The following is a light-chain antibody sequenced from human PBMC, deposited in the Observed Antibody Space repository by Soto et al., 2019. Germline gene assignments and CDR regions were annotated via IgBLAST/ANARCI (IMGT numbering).Light chain of an antibody. Sequence: IQLTLSPSSLYSSVGYRVTVTCRARQGIGTYLVWYQQKSRKAPTVLIYASSTLQTGVPSRFSGSGSGTDYSLTISSLHPNDVEPYYCQHVDSYPRTFGQETKV. J-gene: IGKJ1*01. CDR1: QGIGTY. CDR3: QHVDSYPRT. CDR2: ASS. V-gene: IGKV1-9*01.